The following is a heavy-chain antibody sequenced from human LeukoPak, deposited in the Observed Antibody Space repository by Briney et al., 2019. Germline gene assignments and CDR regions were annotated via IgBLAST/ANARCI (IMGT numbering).Heavy chain of an antibody. CDR3: ARQFRYSYGYYYFDY. CDR1: GGSISSYY. V-gene: IGHV4-59*08. J-gene: IGHJ4*02. D-gene: IGHD5-18*01. CDR2: IYYSGST. Sequence: SETLSLTCTVSGGSISSYYWSWIRQPLGKGLEWIGYIYYSGSTNYNPSLKSRVTISVGTSKNQFSLKLSSVTAADTAVYYCARQFRYSYGYYYFDYWGQGTLVTVSS.